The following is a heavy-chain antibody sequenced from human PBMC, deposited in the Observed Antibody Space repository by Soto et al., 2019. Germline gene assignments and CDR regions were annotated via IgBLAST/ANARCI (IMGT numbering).Heavy chain of an antibody. J-gene: IGHJ6*02. CDR2: IIPIFGTA. Sequence: GASVKVSCKASGGTFSSYAISWVRQAPGQGLEWMGGIIPIFGTANYAQKFQGRVTITADESTSTAYMELSSLRSEDTAVYYCARDRITIFGVVIKLRSDYYYYYGMDVWGQGTTVTVSS. CDR1: GGTFSSYA. CDR3: ARDRITIFGVVIKLRSDYYYYYGMDV. V-gene: IGHV1-69*13. D-gene: IGHD3-3*01.